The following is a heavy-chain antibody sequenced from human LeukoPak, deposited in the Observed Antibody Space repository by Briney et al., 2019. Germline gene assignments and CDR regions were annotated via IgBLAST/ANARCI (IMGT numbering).Heavy chain of an antibody. D-gene: IGHD5-12*01. V-gene: IGHV3-11*04. CDR1: GFTFSDYY. J-gene: IGHJ6*03. CDR3: ACTSGYDFSSYYYYYMDV. Sequence: GGSLRLSCAASGFTFSDYYMTWIRQTPGKGLEYLSNISGGGSDIIYADSVKGRFTISRDNAKNSLYLQMNSLSAEDTAVYYCACTSGYDFSSYYYYYMDVWGKGTTVTVSS. CDR2: ISGGGSDI.